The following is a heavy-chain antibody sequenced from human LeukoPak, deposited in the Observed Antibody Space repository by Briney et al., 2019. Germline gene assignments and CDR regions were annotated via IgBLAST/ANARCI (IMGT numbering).Heavy chain of an antibody. D-gene: IGHD3-22*01. Sequence: AGGSRRLSWAASGFTFDDYAMHWVRQAPGKGLEWVSGINWNSNNIDYADSVKGRFTISRDNGKNSLYLQMNSLRAEDTALYYCAKASSGYYSAILGWGQGTLVTVSS. J-gene: IGHJ4*02. CDR1: GFTFDDYA. CDR3: AKASSGYYSAILG. V-gene: IGHV3-9*01. CDR2: INWNSNNI.